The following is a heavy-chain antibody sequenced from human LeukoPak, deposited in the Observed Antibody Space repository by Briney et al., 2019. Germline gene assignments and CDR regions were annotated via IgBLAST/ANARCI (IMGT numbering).Heavy chain of an antibody. J-gene: IGHJ1*01. CDR3: ARRLAYCGGDCAIGYFQH. CDR1: GGSISSSNW. Sequence: SETLSLTCAVSGGSISSSNWWNWVRQPPGKGLEWIGYIYYSGSTNYNPSLKSRVTISVDTSKSQFSLKLSSVTAADTAVYYCARRLAYCGGDCAIGYFQHWGQGTLVTVSS. D-gene: IGHD2-21*02. V-gene: IGHV4-4*02. CDR2: IYYSGST.